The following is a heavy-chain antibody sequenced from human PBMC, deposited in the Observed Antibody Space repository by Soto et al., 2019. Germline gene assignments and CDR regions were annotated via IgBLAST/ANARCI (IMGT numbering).Heavy chain of an antibody. Sequence: SVKVSCKASGYTFTGYYMPWVRQAPGQGLEWMGGIIPIFGTANYAQKFQGRGTITADKSTSTAYMELSSLGSEDTAVYYCAGNPCGGACYSGFYGMDVWGQGTTVTVSS. CDR3: AGNPCGGACYSGFYGMDV. V-gene: IGHV1-69*06. J-gene: IGHJ6*02. CDR2: IIPIFGTA. D-gene: IGHD2-21*02. CDR1: GYTFTGYY.